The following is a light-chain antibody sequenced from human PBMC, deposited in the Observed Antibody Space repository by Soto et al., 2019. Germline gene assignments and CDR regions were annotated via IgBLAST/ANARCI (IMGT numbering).Light chain of an antibody. CDR2: GTS. J-gene: IGKJ5*01. CDR1: QSVSSNY. V-gene: IGKV3-20*01. CDR3: QQSGST. Sequence: IVLTQSPGTLSLSPGERATLSCRASQSVSSNYLAWYQQRPGQAPRVLIYGTSTRATGIPDRFSGSGSGTDFTLTISRLEPEAFAVYYCQQSGSTFGQGTRLEIK.